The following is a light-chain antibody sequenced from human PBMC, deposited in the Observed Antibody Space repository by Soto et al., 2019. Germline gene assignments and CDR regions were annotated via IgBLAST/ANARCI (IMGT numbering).Light chain of an antibody. J-gene: IGLJ1*01. Sequence: QSALTQPPSVSAAPGQKVTISCSGSSSNIGNNYVSWYQQLPGTAPKLLIYENNKRPSGIPDRFSGSKSGTSATLGITGLQTGDEADYYCGTWDSSLSAGGVFGNGTKVNV. V-gene: IGLV1-51*02. CDR1: SSNIGNNY. CDR3: GTWDSSLSAGGV. CDR2: ENN.